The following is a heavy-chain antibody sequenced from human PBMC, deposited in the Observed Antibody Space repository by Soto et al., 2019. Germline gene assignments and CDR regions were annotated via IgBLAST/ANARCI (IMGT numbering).Heavy chain of an antibody. D-gene: IGHD5-12*01. J-gene: IGHJ6*03. CDR3: TAHSGFDLLLRYYYYYIDV. V-gene: IGHV1-8*01. CDR1: GYTFTSYD. CDR2: MNTNSGNT. Sequence: QVQLVQSGAEVKKPGASVKVSCKASGYTFTSYDINWVRQATGQGLEWMGWMNTNSGNTGYAQKCQGRVTMTRNLSLSTAYMELSSLRSEDTAVYCFTAHSGFDLLLRYYYYYIDVWGKGTTVTLSS.